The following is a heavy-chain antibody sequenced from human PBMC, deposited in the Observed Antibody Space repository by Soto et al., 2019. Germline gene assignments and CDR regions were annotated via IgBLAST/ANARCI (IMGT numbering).Heavy chain of an antibody. Sequence: EVQLLESGGGLVQPGGSLRLSCAASGFTFSSYAMSWVRQAPGKGLEWVSAISGSGGRTYYADSVKGRFTISRDNSKNTLYLQMNSLRAEDTSVYYCAKDSITMVREPYFDYWGQGTLVTVSS. CDR1: GFTFSSYA. D-gene: IGHD3-10*01. J-gene: IGHJ4*02. CDR3: AKDSITMVREPYFDY. CDR2: ISGSGGRT. V-gene: IGHV3-23*01.